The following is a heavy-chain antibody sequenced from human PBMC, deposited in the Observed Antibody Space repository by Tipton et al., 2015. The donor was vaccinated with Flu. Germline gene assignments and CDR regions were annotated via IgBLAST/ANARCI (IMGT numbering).Heavy chain of an antibody. CDR3: TRARRDGRNPGGWFDP. J-gene: IGHJ5*02. CDR1: GYTFMNYG. D-gene: IGHD1-26*01. Sequence: QLVQSGAEVKKPGASVKVSCKTSGYTFMNYGVAWVRQAPGQGLEWMGWISGYSGNTKYAQKIQGRVTMTTDTSTSTAYMELRSLRSDDTAVYYCTRARRDGRNPGGWFDPWGQGTLVTVSS. CDR2: ISGYSGNT. V-gene: IGHV1-18*01.